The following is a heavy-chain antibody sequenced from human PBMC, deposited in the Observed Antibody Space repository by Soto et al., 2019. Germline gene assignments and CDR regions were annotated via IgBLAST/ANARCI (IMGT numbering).Heavy chain of an antibody. CDR2: IYYSGST. Sequence: PSETLSLTCIVSGGSISNYYWSWIRQPPGKGLEWIGYIYYSGSTNYNPSLTSRVTISVDTSKNQISLKLSSVTAADTAVYYCARHRYSYGVYYFNYWGQGTLVTVSA. J-gene: IGHJ4*02. V-gene: IGHV4-59*08. CDR1: GGSISNYY. CDR3: ARHRYSYGVYYFNY. D-gene: IGHD5-18*01.